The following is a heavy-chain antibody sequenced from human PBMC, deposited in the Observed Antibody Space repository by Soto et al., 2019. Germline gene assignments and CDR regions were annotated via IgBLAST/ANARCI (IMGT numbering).Heavy chain of an antibody. V-gene: IGHV1-3*01. D-gene: IGHD3-22*01. CDR2: INAGNGNT. CDR1: GYTFTSYA. CDR3: ARAFQGGVRPTIVVGYYFDY. Sequence: ASVKVSCKASGYTFTSYAMHWVRQAPGQRLEWMGWINAGNGNTKYSQKFQGRVTITRDTSASTAYMELSSLRSEDTAVYYCARAFQGGVRPTIVVGYYFDYWGQGTLVTVSS. J-gene: IGHJ4*02.